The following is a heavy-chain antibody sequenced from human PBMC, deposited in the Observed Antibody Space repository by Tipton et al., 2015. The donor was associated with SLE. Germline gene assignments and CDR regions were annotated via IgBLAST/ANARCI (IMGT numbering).Heavy chain of an antibody. Sequence: QLVQSGPEVKKPGSSVKVSCKASGGTFSSYTINWVRQAPGRGLEWMGGIIPIFGTANYAQKFQDRVTITTDESTSTAYMELSSLRSEDTAVYYCARGWTEVGATPSPYVYWGQGTLVTVSS. CDR2: IIPIFGTA. CDR3: ARGWTEVGATPSPYVY. J-gene: IGHJ4*02. CDR1: GGTFSSYT. V-gene: IGHV1-69*05. D-gene: IGHD1-26*01.